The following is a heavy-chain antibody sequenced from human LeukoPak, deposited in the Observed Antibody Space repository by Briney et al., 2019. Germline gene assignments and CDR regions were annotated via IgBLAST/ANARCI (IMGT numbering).Heavy chain of an antibody. CDR3: ARGSGGVRGACDY. J-gene: IGHJ4*02. CDR1: GYTFTGYY. V-gene: IGHV1-2*02. Sequence: GGSLRLSCAASGYTFTGYYMHWVRQAPGQGLEWMGWINPNSGGTNYAQKFQGRVTMTRDTSISTAYMELSRLRSDDTAVYYCARGSGGVRGACDYWGQGTLVTVSS. CDR2: INPNSGGT. D-gene: IGHD3-10*01.